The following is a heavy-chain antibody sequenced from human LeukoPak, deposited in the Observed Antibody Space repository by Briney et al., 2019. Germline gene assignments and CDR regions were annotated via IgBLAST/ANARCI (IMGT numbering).Heavy chain of an antibody. V-gene: IGHV3-73*01. J-gene: IGHJ5*02. CDR3: TPGSGPISSLGS. CDR1: GLIFSASG. CDR2: MRSKAKNYAT. D-gene: IGHD3-3*02. Sequence: GGSLRLSCVVSGLIFSASGMQWGRQASGKGGEGGGRMRSKAKNYATTYDDWVKGIFTISRDDSKNSVYLQMNSLKTDDTAVYYCTPGSGPISSLGSWGQGTLVTVSS.